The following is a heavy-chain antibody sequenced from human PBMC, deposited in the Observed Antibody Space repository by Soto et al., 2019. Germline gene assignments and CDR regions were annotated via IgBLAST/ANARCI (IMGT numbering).Heavy chain of an antibody. J-gene: IGHJ4*02. CDR3: ESKVTTNYFDY. CDR2: INPSGGST. CDR1: GYTFTSYY. Sequence: ASVKVSCKASGYTFTSYYMHWVRQAPGQGLEWMGIINPSGGSTSYAQKFQGRVTMTRDTSTSTVYMELSSLRSEDTAVYYCESKVTTNYFDYWGQGTLVTVSS. D-gene: IGHD4-17*01. V-gene: IGHV1-46*01.